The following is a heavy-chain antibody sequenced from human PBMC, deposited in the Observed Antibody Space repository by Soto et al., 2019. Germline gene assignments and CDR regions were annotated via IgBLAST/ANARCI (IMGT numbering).Heavy chain of an antibody. CDR3: VRERGLSSFYGMDV. D-gene: IGHD2-21*02. V-gene: IGHV3-21*01. J-gene: IGHJ6*02. CDR2: ISSSSGHI. Sequence: LRLSCAASGFTLSSYSMNWVRQASGKGLEWVASISSSSGHIYYADSVKGRFTISRDNARNSLYLQMNSLRAEDTAVYYCVRERGLSSFYGMDVWGQGTTVTVSS. CDR1: GFTLSSYS.